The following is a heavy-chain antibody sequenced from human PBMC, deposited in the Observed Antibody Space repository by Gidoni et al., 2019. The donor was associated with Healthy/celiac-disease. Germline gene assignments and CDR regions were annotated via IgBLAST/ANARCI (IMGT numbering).Heavy chain of an antibody. CDR2: IDPSDSYT. V-gene: IGHV5-10-1*03. Sequence: EGQLVQSGAEVQKPGESLRLSCKGSGYSFTSYWISWVRQMHGKGLAWMGRIDPSDSYTNYSPSFQGHVTISADKSIRTVYLQWRSLKASDTAMYYCASKGGGSSSWYPTNYYYYSMDVWGKGTTVTVSS. D-gene: IGHD6-13*01. CDR3: ASKGGGSSSWYPTNYYYYSMDV. J-gene: IGHJ6*03. CDR1: GYSFTSYW.